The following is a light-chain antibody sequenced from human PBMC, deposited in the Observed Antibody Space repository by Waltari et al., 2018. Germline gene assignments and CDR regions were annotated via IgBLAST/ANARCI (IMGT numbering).Light chain of an antibody. Sequence: QSMLTQPPSASATPGQGVTISCSGSSSNVGSRNVYWYQHLPGTAPKLLIYRNHQRPSEVPDRFSGSKSGTSASLAISGLRSEDEGDYYCATWDDSLSGPVFGGGTKLTVL. CDR2: RNH. J-gene: IGLJ2*01. CDR1: SSNVGSRN. V-gene: IGLV1-47*01. CDR3: ATWDDSLSGPV.